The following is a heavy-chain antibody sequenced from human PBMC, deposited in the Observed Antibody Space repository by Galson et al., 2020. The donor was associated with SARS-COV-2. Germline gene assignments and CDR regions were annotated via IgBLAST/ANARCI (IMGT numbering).Heavy chain of an antibody. D-gene: IGHD3-10*01. CDR3: ASQSEVLLWFGELLHAVDI. CDR2: ISSSSSTI. Sequence: GESLKISCAASGFTFSSYSMNWVRQAPGKGLEWVSYISSSSSTIYYADSVKGRFTISRDNAKNSLYLQMNSLRAEDTAVYYCASQSEVLLWFGELLHAVDIWGQGTMVTVSS. J-gene: IGHJ3*02. CDR1: GFTFSSYS. V-gene: IGHV3-48*01.